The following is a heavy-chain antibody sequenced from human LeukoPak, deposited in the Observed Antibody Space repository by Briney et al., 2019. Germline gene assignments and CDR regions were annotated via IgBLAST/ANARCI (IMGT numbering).Heavy chain of an antibody. Sequence: GGSLRLSCAASGFTFSSYSMNWVRQAPGKGLEWVSSISSSSSYIYYADSVKGRFTISRDNAKNSLYLQMNSLRAEDTAVYYCASAMVRGVITKRSPFDYWGQGTLVTVSS. D-gene: IGHD3-10*01. CDR1: GFTFSSYS. CDR2: ISSSSSYI. V-gene: IGHV3-21*01. CDR3: ASAMVRGVITKRSPFDY. J-gene: IGHJ4*02.